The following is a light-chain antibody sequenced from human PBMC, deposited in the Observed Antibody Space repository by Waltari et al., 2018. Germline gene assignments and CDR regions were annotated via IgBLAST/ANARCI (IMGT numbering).Light chain of an antibody. CDR3: CSYSSSATWV. J-gene: IGLJ3*02. Sequence: QSALIQPPSVSGSPGQSVTISCTGTSSDVGSYNSVSWYQQHPSTVPKPMIYSVNTQPSGVPDRFSGSKSGNTASMTISGLQTEDEPAFYCCSYSSSATWVFGGGTKLTVL. CDR1: SSDVGSYNS. CDR2: SVN. V-gene: IGLV2-11*01.